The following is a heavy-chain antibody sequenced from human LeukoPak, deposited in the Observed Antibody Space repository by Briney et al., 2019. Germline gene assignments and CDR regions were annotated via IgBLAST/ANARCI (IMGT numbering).Heavy chain of an antibody. CDR1: GFTFSSYS. D-gene: IGHD6-13*01. V-gene: IGHV3-48*02. CDR2: ISSSSSPI. J-gene: IGHJ4*02. CDR3: ARVRLVGQLVSYFFDY. Sequence: PGGSLRLSCAASGFTFSSYSMNWVRQAPGKGLEWVSYISSSSSPIYYADSVKGRFTISRDNAKNSVYLQMNSLRDEDTAVYYCARVRLVGQLVSYFFDYWGQGTLVTVSS.